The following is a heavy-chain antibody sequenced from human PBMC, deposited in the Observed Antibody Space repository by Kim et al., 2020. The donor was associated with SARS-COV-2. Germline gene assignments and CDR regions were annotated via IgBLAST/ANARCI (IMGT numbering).Heavy chain of an antibody. CDR2: ISYDGSNK. CDR3: ARALGGSIVSLFDI. Sequence: GGSLRLSCAASGFTFSSYGMHWVRQAQGKGLEWVAVISYDGSNKYYADSVKGRFTISRDNSKNTLYLQMNSLRAEDTAVYYCARALGGSIVSLFDIWGQG. V-gene: IGHV3-33*05. D-gene: IGHD1-26*01. J-gene: IGHJ3*02. CDR1: GFTFSSYG.